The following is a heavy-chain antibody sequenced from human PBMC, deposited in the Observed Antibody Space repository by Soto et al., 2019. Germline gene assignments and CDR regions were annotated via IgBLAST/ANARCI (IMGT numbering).Heavy chain of an antibody. CDR2: INHSGRA. CDR3: ARAYSGYLYKWLDP. D-gene: IGHD5-12*01. CDR1: GGSFSGYY. V-gene: IGHV4-34*01. Sequence: QVQLQQWGSGLLKPSETLSLTCDVNGGSFSGYYWSWIRQPPGKGLEWIGEINHSGRANYNPSLNSRVTISIDTSKNHISLKLTSVTAADTAVYYCARAYSGYLYKWLDPWGKGTLVTVSS. J-gene: IGHJ5*02.